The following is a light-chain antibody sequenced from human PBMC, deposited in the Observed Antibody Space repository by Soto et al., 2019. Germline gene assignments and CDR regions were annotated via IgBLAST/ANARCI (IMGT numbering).Light chain of an antibody. Sequence: EFVLTQSPCTLSLSPGERAPLSCRASQSVSTNYLAWHQQKPGQAPRLLIYGASTRATDMPGTFSGRGSGTEFTLTISSLQSEDFAVYYCQQYNNWPLTFGQGTRLEIK. J-gene: IGKJ5*01. CDR1: QSVSTN. CDR3: QQYNNWPLT. V-gene: IGKV3-15*01. CDR2: GAS.